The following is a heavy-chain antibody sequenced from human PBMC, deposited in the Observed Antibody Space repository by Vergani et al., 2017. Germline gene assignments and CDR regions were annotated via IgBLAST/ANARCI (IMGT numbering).Heavy chain of an antibody. CDR1: GFSFRNAW. CDR3: TTDPRSCGDGSCYWQRANHYYGMAA. Sequence: EVQLVESGGGIVKPGGSLRLSCVASGFSFRNAWMNWVRRTPGKGLEWVGRIKSTFDRGTTDYAAAVKGRFTISRDDSKNTLFLQMNGLKTEDIGVYYCTTDPRSCGDGSCYWQRANHYYGMAAWAKGPRSPSP. D-gene: IGHD2-21*01. J-gene: IGHJ6*02. CDR2: IKSTFDRGTT. V-gene: IGHV3-15*07.